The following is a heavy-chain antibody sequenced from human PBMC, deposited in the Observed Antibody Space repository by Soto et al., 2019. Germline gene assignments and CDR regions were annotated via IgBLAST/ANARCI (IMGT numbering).Heavy chain of an antibody. J-gene: IGHJ6*02. Sequence: EVQLLESGGGLVQPGGSLGSSCAAPGFTFSPNAMGGVRRAQGRGRGGVSGISGSGGSTNYADSVKGRFTVSRDNSKRTLSLQMNSLREEDTAIYYCAKGLRRLLRTQYYYGLDVWGRGTTVTVSS. D-gene: IGHD3-10*01. CDR2: ISGSGGST. CDR3: AKGLRRLLRTQYYYGLDV. V-gene: IGHV3-23*01. CDR1: GFTFSPNA.